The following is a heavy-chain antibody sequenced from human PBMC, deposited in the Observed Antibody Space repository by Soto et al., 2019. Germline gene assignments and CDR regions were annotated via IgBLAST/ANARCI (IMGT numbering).Heavy chain of an antibody. V-gene: IGHV3-21*01. J-gene: IGHJ4*02. D-gene: IGHD2-15*01. CDR2: ISSSSSYI. CDR1: GFTFSSYS. Sequence: GGSLRLSCAASGFTFSSYSMNWVRQAPGKGLEWVSSISSSSSYIYYADSVKGRFTISRDNAKNSLYLQMNSLRAEDTAVYYCATGPYCSGGSCYHNPFDYWGQGTLVTVSS. CDR3: ATGPYCSGGSCYHNPFDY.